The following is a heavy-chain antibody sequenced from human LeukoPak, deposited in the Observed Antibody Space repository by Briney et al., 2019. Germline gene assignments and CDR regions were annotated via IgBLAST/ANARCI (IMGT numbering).Heavy chain of an antibody. CDR3: ARDRNVIVVVPAAISDYYGMDV. J-gene: IGHJ6*02. CDR2: IYYSGST. V-gene: IGHV4-59*01. Sequence: SETLSLTCTVSGDSISDYYWTWIRQPPGKGLEWIGYIYYSGSTNYNPSLKSRVTISVDTSKNQFSLKLSSVTAEDTAVYYCARDRNVIVVVPAAISDYYGMDVWGQGTTVTVSS. D-gene: IGHD2-2*01. CDR1: GDSISDYY.